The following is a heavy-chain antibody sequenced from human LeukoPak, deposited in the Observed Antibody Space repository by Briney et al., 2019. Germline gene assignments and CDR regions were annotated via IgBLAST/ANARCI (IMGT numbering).Heavy chain of an antibody. V-gene: IGHV1-69*05. CDR2: IIPIFGTA. Sequence: ASVKVSCKASGGTFSSYAISWVRQAPGQGLEWMGGIIPIFGTANYAQKFQGRVTITTDESTSTAYMELSSLRSEDTAVYYCASRHGTLRTSGVRYYYYMDVWGKGTTVTVSS. D-gene: IGHD2-2*01. CDR3: ASRHGTLRTSGVRYYYYMDV. CDR1: GGTFSSYA. J-gene: IGHJ6*03.